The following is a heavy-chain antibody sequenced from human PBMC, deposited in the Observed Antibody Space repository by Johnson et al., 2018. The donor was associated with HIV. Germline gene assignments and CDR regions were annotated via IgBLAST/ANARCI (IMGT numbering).Heavy chain of an antibody. Sequence: QVQPVESGGGVVQPGGSLRLSCAASGFTFNTYGMDWVRQAPGKGLEWVAFIRYDGNSKYYIDSVKGRFTVSRDNSKNTLYLQMKSLRPEDTAVYYCAKESKWESRTPHAFDMWGQGTMVTVSP. D-gene: IGHD1-26*01. CDR1: GFTFNTYG. CDR3: AKESKWESRTPHAFDM. CDR2: IRYDGNSK. V-gene: IGHV3-30*02. J-gene: IGHJ3*02.